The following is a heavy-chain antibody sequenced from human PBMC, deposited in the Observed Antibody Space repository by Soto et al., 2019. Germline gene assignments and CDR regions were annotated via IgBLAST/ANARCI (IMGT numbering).Heavy chain of an antibody. Sequence: SLRLSCAASGFTLDDYAMYWVRQVLGKGLEWVSSISWNSGNIGYADSVKGRFTTSRDNAENSLYLQMNSLRPEDTALYYCVRSKGGYSYGTPFDYWGQGTLVTVSS. CDR2: ISWNSGNI. D-gene: IGHD5-18*01. V-gene: IGHV3-9*01. CDR1: GFTLDDYA. CDR3: VRSKGGYSYGTPFDY. J-gene: IGHJ4*02.